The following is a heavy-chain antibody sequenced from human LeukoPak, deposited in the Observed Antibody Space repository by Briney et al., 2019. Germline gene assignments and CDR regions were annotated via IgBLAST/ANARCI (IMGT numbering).Heavy chain of an antibody. CDR2: IYPGDSDT. CDR1: GYTFTSYG. Sequence: ASVKVSCKASGYTFTSYGISWVRQAPGQGLEWMGIIYPGDSDTRYYPSFQGQVTISADKSISTAYLQWSTLKASDTAMYYCARRAVAEPYFDYWGQGTLVTVSS. V-gene: IGHV5-51*01. CDR3: ARRAVAEPYFDY. J-gene: IGHJ4*02. D-gene: IGHD6-19*01.